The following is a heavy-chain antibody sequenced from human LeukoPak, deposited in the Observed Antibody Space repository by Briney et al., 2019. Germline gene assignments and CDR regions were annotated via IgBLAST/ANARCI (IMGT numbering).Heavy chain of an antibody. V-gene: IGHV1-2*02. D-gene: IGHD6-19*01. CDR3: ATAPLNGYSSGWYSFDY. Sequence: ASVNVSCKASGYTFTAYYMHWVRQAPGQRLEWMGWVNPNSGGTNYAQKFQDRVTMTRDTFISTAYVELHRLRSDDTAVHYCATAPLNGYSSGWYSFDYLGQGALVTVSS. CDR2: VNPNSGGT. CDR1: GYTFTAYY. J-gene: IGHJ4*02.